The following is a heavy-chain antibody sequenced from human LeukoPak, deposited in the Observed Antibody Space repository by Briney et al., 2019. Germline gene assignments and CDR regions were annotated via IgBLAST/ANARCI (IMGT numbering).Heavy chain of an antibody. Sequence: GASVKVSCKASGGTFSSYGINWVRQAPGQGLEWMGWISAYNGNTNYAQKLQGRVTMTTDTSTSTAYMELRSLRSDDTAVYYCARLRYYYDSSGYYYDYWGQGTLVTVSS. J-gene: IGHJ4*02. CDR1: GGTFSSYG. D-gene: IGHD3-22*01. CDR2: ISAYNGNT. CDR3: ARLRYYYDSSGYYYDY. V-gene: IGHV1-18*01.